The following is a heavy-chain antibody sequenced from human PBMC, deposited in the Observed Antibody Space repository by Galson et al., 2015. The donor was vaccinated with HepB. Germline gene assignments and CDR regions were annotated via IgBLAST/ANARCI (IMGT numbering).Heavy chain of an antibody. J-gene: IGHJ4*02. CDR2: ISYDGSNK. Sequence: SLRLSCAASGFTFSSYAMYWVRQAPGKGLEWVTLISYDGSNKYYADSVKGRFTISRDNSKNTLYLQMDSLSSGDTAVYYCARGAGAYDSESHAFDYWGQGTLVTVSS. CDR3: ARGAGAYDSESHAFDY. CDR1: GFTFSSYA. V-gene: IGHV3-30*04. D-gene: IGHD3-10*01.